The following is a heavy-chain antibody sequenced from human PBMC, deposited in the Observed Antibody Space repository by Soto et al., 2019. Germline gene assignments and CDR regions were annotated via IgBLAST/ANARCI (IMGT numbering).Heavy chain of an antibody. D-gene: IGHD2-8*01. Sequence: PGGSLRLSCAASGFPFSTYDMSWVRQAPGKGLEWVSVISGGGHNTYYTPSVKGRFTISRDDFKNTLYLQMNSLRTEDTAMYYCAKLRDFVVLPAGILDYWGPGTLVTVSS. CDR1: GFPFSTYD. J-gene: IGHJ4*02. V-gene: IGHV3-23*01. CDR3: AKLRDFVVLPAGILDY. CDR2: ISGGGHNT.